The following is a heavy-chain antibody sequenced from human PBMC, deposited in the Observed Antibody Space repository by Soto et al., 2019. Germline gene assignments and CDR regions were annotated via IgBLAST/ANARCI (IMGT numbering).Heavy chain of an antibody. CDR1: GGSTSTYH. V-gene: IGHV4-59*08. CDR2: IYDSGT. CDR3: VRYDFWTGYFDH. J-gene: IGHJ5*02. D-gene: IGHD3-3*01. Sequence: SETLSLTCTVSGGSTSTYHWSWIRQPPGKGLEWIGYIYDSGTNYNPSLKRRVTISVDTSQNPFSLKLSSVTAADTAVYYCVRYDFWTGYFDHWGQGTPVTVSS.